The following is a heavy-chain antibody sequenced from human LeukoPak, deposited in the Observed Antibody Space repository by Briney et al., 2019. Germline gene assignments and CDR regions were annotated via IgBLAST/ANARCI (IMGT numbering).Heavy chain of an antibody. CDR3: ARDLDTAMVTAPYYYYYYMDV. Sequence: GGSLRLSCTVSGFTVSSNSMNWVRQAPGKGLEWVSSISSSSSYIYYADSVKGRFTISRDNAKNSLYLQMNSLRAEDTAVYYCARDLDTAMVTAPYYYYYYMDVWGKGTTVTISS. V-gene: IGHV3-21*01. CDR2: ISSSSSYI. D-gene: IGHD5-18*01. J-gene: IGHJ6*03. CDR1: GFTVSSNS.